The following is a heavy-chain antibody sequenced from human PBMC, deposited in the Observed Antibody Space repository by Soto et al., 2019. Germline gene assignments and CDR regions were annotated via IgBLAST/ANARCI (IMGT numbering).Heavy chain of an antibody. CDR2: ISGSGGST. D-gene: IGHD3-10*01. CDR3: AEDSASRGVLGFDS. V-gene: IGHV3-23*01. CDR1: GFTFRSYA. J-gene: IGHJ4*02. Sequence: PVGFRRLAYAASGFTFRSYAMSWVRQAPGKGLEWVSAISGSGGSTYYADAVKGRFTISRDNSKNTLYLQMNSLRAEDTAVYYCAEDSASRGVLGFDSWGQGTLVPVSS.